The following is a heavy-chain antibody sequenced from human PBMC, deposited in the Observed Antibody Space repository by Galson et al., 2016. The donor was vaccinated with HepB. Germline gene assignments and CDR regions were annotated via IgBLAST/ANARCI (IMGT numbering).Heavy chain of an antibody. CDR1: GFTFSNFA. V-gene: IGHV3-23*01. CDR3: SKDWGYNVWSGYTYGMDV. CDR2: INNSGGRT. D-gene: IGHD3-3*01. Sequence: SLRLSCAASGFTFSNFAMSWVRQAPGKGLEWVSYINNSGGRTYYADSVKGRFTISRDNSKNMLYLQMTSLRVEDTAVYYCSKDWGYNVWSGYTYGMDVWGQGTTVTVSS. J-gene: IGHJ6*02.